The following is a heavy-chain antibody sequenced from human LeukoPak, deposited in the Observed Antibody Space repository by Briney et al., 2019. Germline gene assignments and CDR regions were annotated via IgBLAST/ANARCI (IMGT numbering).Heavy chain of an antibody. Sequence: ASVTVSCMASGYTFTGYYMHWVRQAPGQGLEWMGWINPNSGGTNYAQKFQGWVTMTRDTSISTAYMELSRLRSDDTAVYYCARDSEVATISSTWFDPWGQGTLVTVSS. J-gene: IGHJ5*02. CDR3: ARDSEVATISSTWFDP. D-gene: IGHD5-24*01. V-gene: IGHV1-2*04. CDR2: INPNSGGT. CDR1: GYTFTGYY.